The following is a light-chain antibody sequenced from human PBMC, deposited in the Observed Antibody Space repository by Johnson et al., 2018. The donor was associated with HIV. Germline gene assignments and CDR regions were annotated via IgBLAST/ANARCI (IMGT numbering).Light chain of an antibody. V-gene: IGLV1-51*02. CDR3: GTWDSSLSAYV. CDR2: ENN. J-gene: IGLJ1*01. Sequence: QSILTQPPSVSAAPGQKVTISCSGSSSNIGNNYVSWYQQLPGTAPKLLIYENNKRPSGIPDRFSGSKSGTSAPLGITGRQTWDEADYYCGTWDSSLSAYVFGTGTKVTVL. CDR1: SSNIGNNY.